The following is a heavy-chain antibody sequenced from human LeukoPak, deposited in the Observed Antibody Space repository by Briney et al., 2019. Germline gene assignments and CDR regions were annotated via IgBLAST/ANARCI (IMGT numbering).Heavy chain of an antibody. CDR2: ISGDGGST. Sequence: PGGSLRLSCAASGFTFDDYAMHLVRQAPGKGLEWVSLISGDGGSTYYADSVKGRFTISRDNSKNSLYLQMNSLRTEDTALYYCAKDIYSYVYGGFDYWGQGTLVTVSS. V-gene: IGHV3-43*02. CDR3: AKDIYSYVYGGFDY. CDR1: GFTFDDYA. J-gene: IGHJ4*02. D-gene: IGHD5-18*01.